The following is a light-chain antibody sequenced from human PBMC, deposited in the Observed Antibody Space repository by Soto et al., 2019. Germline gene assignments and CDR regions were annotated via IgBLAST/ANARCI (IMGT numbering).Light chain of an antibody. CDR1: NSNIGKNF. CDR2: DND. V-gene: IGLV1-51*01. J-gene: IGLJ3*02. Sequence: QAVVTQPPSVSAAPGQTVTISCSGTNSNIGKNFVSWYRQSPGTAPNLLLYDNDKRPSGIPDRFTGSRIDTSATLVISGLQTGDEADYYCGTWDTSLFVWVFGGGTKLTVL. CDR3: GTWDTSLFVWV.